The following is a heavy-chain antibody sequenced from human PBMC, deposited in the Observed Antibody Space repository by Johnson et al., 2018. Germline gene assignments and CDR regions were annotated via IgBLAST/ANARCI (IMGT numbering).Heavy chain of an antibody. J-gene: IGHJ6*02. CDR3: ARADYGRFSYYYGLDV. V-gene: IGHV3-21*01. CDR1: GFTFSSYS. CDR2: ISSSSSYI. D-gene: IGHD4-17*01. Sequence: VQLVESGGGLVKPGGSLRLSCAASGFTFSSYSMNWVRQAPGKGPEWVSSISSSSSYIYYADSVKGRFTISRDNAKNSLYLQMNSLRAEDTAVYYYARADYGRFSYYYGLDVWGQGTTVTVSS.